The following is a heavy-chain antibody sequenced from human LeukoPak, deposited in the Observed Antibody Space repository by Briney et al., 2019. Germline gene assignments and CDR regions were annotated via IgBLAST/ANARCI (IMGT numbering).Heavy chain of an antibody. CDR1: GGSISSYY. J-gene: IGHJ4*02. CDR2: IYYSGST. Sequence: SETLSLTSTVSGGSISSYYWGWIRQPPGKGLEWIGSIYYSGSTYYNPSLKSRVTISVDTSKNQFSLKLNSVTAADTAVYYCARHTGYSGYNDYWGQGTLVTVSS. CDR3: ARHTGYSGYNDY. D-gene: IGHD5-12*01. V-gene: IGHV4-39*01.